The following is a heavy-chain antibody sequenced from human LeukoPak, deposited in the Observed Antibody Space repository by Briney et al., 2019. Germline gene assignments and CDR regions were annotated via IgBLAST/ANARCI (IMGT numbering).Heavy chain of an antibody. CDR1: GYTFTGYY. D-gene: IGHD6-19*01. CDR2: INPNSGGT. CDR3: AYTQGAVAGTIGMDV. J-gene: IGHJ6*02. Sequence: ASVKVSCKASGYTFTGYYMHRVRQAPGQGLEWMGWINPNSGGTNYAQKFQGRVTMTRDTSISTAYMELSRLRSDDTAVYYCAYTQGAVAGTIGMDVWGQGTTVTVSS. V-gene: IGHV1-2*02.